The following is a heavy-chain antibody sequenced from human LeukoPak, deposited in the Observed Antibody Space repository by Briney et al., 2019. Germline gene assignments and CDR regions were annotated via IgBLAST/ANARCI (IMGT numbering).Heavy chain of an antibody. CDR2: ISAYNGNT. D-gene: IGHD3-9*01. V-gene: IGHV1-18*01. Sequence: ASVKVSCKASGYTFTSYGISWVRQAPGQGLEWMGWISAYNGNTNYAQKLQGRVTMTTDTSTSTAYMELRSLRSEDTAVYYCARAFARYFDWLLSADYYMDVWGKGTTVTISS. J-gene: IGHJ6*03. CDR1: GYTFTSYG. CDR3: ARAFARYFDWLLSADYYMDV.